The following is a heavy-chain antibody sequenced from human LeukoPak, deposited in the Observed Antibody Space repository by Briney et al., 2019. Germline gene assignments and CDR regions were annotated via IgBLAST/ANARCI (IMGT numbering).Heavy chain of an antibody. D-gene: IGHD6-13*01. Sequence: PSETLSLTCAVYGGSFSGYYWSWIRQPPGKGLEWIGEINHSGSTNYNPSLKSRVTISVDTSKNQFSLKLSSVTAADTAVYYCASPRKAAAAPWNYWGKETLVPVP. V-gene: IGHV4-34*01. CDR1: GGSFSGYY. CDR3: ASPRKAAAAPWNY. CDR2: INHSGST. J-gene: IGHJ4*02.